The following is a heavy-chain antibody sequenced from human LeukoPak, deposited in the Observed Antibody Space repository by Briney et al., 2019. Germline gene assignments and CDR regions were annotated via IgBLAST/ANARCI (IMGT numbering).Heavy chain of an antibody. V-gene: IGHV4-61*02. CDR1: GGSISSGSYY. J-gene: IGHJ6*03. D-gene: IGHD6-6*01. CDR2: IYTSGST. Sequence: PSETLSLTCTVSGGSISSGSYYWSWIRQPAGKGLEWIGRIYTSGSTNYNPSLKSRVTISVDTSKNQFSLKLSSVTAADTAVYYCARARSSLQPHYYYYYMDVWGKGTTVTVSS. CDR3: ARARSSLQPHYYYYYMDV.